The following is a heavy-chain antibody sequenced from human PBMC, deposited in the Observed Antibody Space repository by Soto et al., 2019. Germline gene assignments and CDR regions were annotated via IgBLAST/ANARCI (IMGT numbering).Heavy chain of an antibody. CDR3: ARDFKYGSGSYPIPTYYYYGMDV. CDR2: IIPIFGTA. D-gene: IGHD3-10*01. CDR1: GGTFSSYA. V-gene: IGHV1-69*13. J-gene: IGHJ6*02. Sequence: GASVKVSCKASGGTFSSYAISWVLQAPGQGLEWMRGIIPIFGTANYAQKFQGRVTITADESTSTAYMELSSLRSEDTAVYYCARDFKYGSGSYPIPTYYYYGMDVWGQGTTVTVSS.